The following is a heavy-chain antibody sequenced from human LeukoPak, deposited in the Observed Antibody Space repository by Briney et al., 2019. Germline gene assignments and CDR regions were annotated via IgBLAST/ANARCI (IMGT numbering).Heavy chain of an antibody. V-gene: IGHV1-2*06. CDR3: ARGGRREMATIDY. D-gene: IGHD5-24*01. CDR1: GGTFSSYA. Sequence: ASVKVSCKASGGTFSSYAISWVRQAPGQGLEWMGRINPNSGGTNYAQKFQGRVTMTRDTSISTAYMELSRLRSDDTAVYYCARGGRREMATIDYWGQGTLVTVSS. J-gene: IGHJ4*02. CDR2: INPNSGGT.